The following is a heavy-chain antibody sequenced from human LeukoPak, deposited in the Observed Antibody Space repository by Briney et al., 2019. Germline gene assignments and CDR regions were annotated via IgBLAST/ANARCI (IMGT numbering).Heavy chain of an antibody. CDR1: GFTFSSYG. D-gene: IGHD1-1*01. CDR3: AGEGGQLERPFYYYYMDV. V-gene: IGHV3-30*03. J-gene: IGHJ6*03. CDR2: ISYDGSNK. Sequence: GRSLRLSCAASGFTFSSYGMHWVRQAPGKGLEWVAVISYDGSNKYYADSVKGRFTISRDNSKNTLYLQMNSLRAEDTAVYYCAGEGGQLERPFYYYYMDVWGKGTTVTVSS.